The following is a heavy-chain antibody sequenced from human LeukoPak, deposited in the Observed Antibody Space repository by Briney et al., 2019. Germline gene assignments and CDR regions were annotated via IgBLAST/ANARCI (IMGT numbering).Heavy chain of an antibody. Sequence: SETLSLTCTVFGGSISSSSYYWGWIRQPPGKGLEWIGSMYYSGSTYYNPSLKSRVTISVETSKNQFSLNLSSVTAADTAVYYCARGRLARSPYFDYWGQGTLVTVSS. D-gene: IGHD6-19*01. CDR1: GGSISSSSYY. CDR3: ARGRLARSPYFDY. CDR2: MYYSGST. V-gene: IGHV4-39*07. J-gene: IGHJ4*02.